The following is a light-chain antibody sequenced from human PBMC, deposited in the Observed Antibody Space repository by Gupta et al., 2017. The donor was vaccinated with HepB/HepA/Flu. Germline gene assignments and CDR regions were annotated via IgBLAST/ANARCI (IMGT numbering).Light chain of an antibody. V-gene: IGKV3-15*01. J-gene: IGKJ2*01. CDR1: EEVCIN. CDR3: QHYTTWRPHT. CDR2: GAN. Sequence: DIVTTQSPAPLSVSPGENAPLACGASEEVCINLAWYQQRPSQAPRRLIYGANSRDTGVPARFSGSGSGREFTLNIITRQSEDFGVYFCQHYTTWRPHTFGEGTKRQIK.